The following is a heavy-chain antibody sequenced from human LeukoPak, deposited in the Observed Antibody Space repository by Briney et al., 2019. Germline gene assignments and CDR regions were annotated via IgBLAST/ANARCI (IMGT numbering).Heavy chain of an antibody. Sequence: PSETLSLTCTVSGGSISSGGYYWSWIRQHPGKGLEWIGYIFYSGSTYYNPSLKSRVTISVDTSKNQLSLRLSSVTAADTAVYYCARVGSVCLEFDYWGQETLVTVSS. CDR2: IFYSGST. V-gene: IGHV4-31*03. J-gene: IGHJ4*02. D-gene: IGHD2-8*02. CDR1: GGSISSGGYY. CDR3: ARVGSVCLEFDY.